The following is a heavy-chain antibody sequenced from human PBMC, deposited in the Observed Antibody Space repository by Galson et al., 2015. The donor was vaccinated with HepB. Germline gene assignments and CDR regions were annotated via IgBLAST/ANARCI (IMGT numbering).Heavy chain of an antibody. J-gene: IGHJ4*02. Sequence: ETLSLTCTVSGGSISSSSYYWGWIRQPLGKGLEWIGSIYYSGSTYYNPSLKSRVIISVDTSKNQFSLKLTSVTAADAAVYYCTRGGWIAAAAGTPFDYWGQGALVTVSS. CDR3: TRGGWIAAAAGTPFDY. D-gene: IGHD6-13*01. CDR2: IYYSGST. CDR1: GGSISSSSYY. V-gene: IGHV4-39*01.